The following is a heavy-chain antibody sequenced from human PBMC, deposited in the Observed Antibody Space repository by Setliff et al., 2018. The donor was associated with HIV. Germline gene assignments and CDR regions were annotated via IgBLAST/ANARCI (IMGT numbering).Heavy chain of an antibody. Sequence: GGSLRLSCAASGFAFSDHYMDWVRQAPGKGLEWVGRTKNKDNSFTTDYAASVKGRFTISRDDSKNSLSLHMNSLKTEDTAVYYCAVWIREVISWGRGTLVTVSS. J-gene: IGHJ5*02. CDR3: AVWIREVIS. CDR1: GFAFSDHY. V-gene: IGHV3-72*01. D-gene: IGHD3-10*01. CDR2: TKNKDNSFTT.